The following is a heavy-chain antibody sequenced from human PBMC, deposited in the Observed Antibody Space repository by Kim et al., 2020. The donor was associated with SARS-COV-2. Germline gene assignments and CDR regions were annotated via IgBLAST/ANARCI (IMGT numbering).Heavy chain of an antibody. CDR3: ARLFKLGGLWPRGPGDY. V-gene: IGHV1-69*04. J-gene: IGHJ4*02. CDR2: IIPILGIA. Sequence: SVKVSCKASGGTFSSYAISGVRQAPGQGLEWMGRIIPILGIANYAQKFQGRVTITADKSTSTAYMELSSLRSEDTAVYYCARLFKLGGLWPRGPGDYWGQGTLVTVSS. CDR1: GGTFSSYA. D-gene: IGHD3-16*01.